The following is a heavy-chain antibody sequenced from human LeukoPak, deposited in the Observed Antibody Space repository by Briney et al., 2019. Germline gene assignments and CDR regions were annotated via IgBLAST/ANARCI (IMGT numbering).Heavy chain of an antibody. D-gene: IGHD6-19*01. Sequence: GGSLRLSCAASGFTFSSYEMNWVRQAPGKGLEWVSYISSSGSTIYYADSVKGRFTISRDNAKNSLYLQMNSLRAEDTAVYYCARASNIEQWSTCFDYWGQGTLVTVSS. J-gene: IGHJ4*02. CDR3: ARASNIEQWSTCFDY. CDR1: GFTFSSYE. V-gene: IGHV3-48*03. CDR2: ISSSGSTI.